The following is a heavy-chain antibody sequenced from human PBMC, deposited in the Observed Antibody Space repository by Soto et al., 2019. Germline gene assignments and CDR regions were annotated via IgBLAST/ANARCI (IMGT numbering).Heavy chain of an antibody. Sequence: GSLRLSCAASGFTFSNAWMSWVRQAPGKGLEWVGRIKSKTDGGTTDYAAPVKGRFTISRDDSKNTLYLQMNSLKTEDTAVYYCTNGSNPNYYYYGMDVWGQGTTVTVSS. CDR1: GFTFSNAW. V-gene: IGHV3-15*01. CDR3: TNGSNPNYYYYGMDV. J-gene: IGHJ6*02. D-gene: IGHD2-8*01. CDR2: IKSKTDGGTT.